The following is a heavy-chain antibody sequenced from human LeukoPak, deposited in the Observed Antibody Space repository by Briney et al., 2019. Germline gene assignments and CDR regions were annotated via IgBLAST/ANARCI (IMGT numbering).Heavy chain of an antibody. V-gene: IGHV1-18*01. CDR1: GYTFNSYG. Sequence: GASVKVSCKASGYTFNSYGMSWVRQAPGQGLEWMGWISGYNGNTNYAQKLQGRVTMTTDTSTSTAYMELRSLRSDDTAVYYCARAGDSSGYHTGWFDPWGQGTLVTVSS. J-gene: IGHJ5*02. CDR3: ARAGDSSGYHTGWFDP. CDR2: ISGYNGNT. D-gene: IGHD3-22*01.